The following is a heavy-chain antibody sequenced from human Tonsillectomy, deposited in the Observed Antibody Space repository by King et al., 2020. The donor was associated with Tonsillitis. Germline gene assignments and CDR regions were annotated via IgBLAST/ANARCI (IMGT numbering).Heavy chain of an antibody. D-gene: IGHD3-10*01. J-gene: IGHJ6*02. CDR2: IYPGDSGT. CDR1: GYTFTNHW. V-gene: IGHV5-51*01. Sequence: QLVQSGAEVKKPGESLRISCKGSGYTFTNHWIAWVRQMPGKGLEWMGLIYPGDSGTRYNPSFQGQVTFSADKSISTAYLQWGSLSASDTAIYYCARPKDYYTSGSYGMDVWGQGTTVTVSS. CDR3: ARPKDYYTSGSYGMDV.